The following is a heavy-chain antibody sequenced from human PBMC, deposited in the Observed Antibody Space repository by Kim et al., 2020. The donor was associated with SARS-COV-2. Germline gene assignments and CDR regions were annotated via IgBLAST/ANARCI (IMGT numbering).Heavy chain of an antibody. V-gene: IGHV3-23*01. CDR1: GFTFSSSD. D-gene: IGHD1-1*01. CDR2: IGGGGGT. Sequence: GGSLRLSCAVSGFTFSSSDMNWVRQAPGKGLEWVAGIGGGGGTYFADSPKGRFTISRDNSKNTLYLQMNSLRAEDTAVYYCAKGGNDFDYWGQGTLVTVSS. J-gene: IGHJ4*02. CDR3: AKGGNDFDY.